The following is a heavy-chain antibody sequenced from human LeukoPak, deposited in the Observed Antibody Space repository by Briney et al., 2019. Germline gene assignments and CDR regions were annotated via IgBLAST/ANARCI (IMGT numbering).Heavy chain of an antibody. V-gene: IGHV1-2*02. CDR1: GYTFTCYY. D-gene: IGHD6-19*01. J-gene: IGHJ5*02. CDR3: ARDSQYSSGWYWFDP. Sequence: ASVKVSCKASGYTFTCYYMHWVRQAPGQGLEWMGWINPNSGGTNYAQKFQGRVTMNRDTSISTAYMELSRLRSDDTAVYYCARDSQYSSGWYWFDPWGQGTLVTVSS. CDR2: INPNSGGT.